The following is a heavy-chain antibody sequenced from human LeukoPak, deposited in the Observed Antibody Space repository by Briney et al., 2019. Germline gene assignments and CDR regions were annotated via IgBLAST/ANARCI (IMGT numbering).Heavy chain of an antibody. J-gene: IGHJ6*02. CDR2: VSYDGSNK. CDR3: AREIGYSSVCGMDV. V-gene: IGHV3-30-3*01. CDR1: GFTFSSYA. D-gene: IGHD6-19*01. Sequence: PGGSLRLSCAASGFTFSSYAMHWVRQAPGKGLEWVAVVSYDGSNKYYADSVKGRFTISRDNSKNTLYLQMNSLRAEDTAVYYCAREIGYSSVCGMDVWGQGTTVTVSS.